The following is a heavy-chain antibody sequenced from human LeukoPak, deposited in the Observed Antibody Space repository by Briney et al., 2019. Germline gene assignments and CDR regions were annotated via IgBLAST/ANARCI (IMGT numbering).Heavy chain of an antibody. Sequence: GGSLRPSCAASGFTFSSYAMSWVRQAPGKGLEWVSFISPSGDRTSNADSVEGRFTISRDNTRNTLYLQMNSLRDEDTVVYYCAIMHGYYDGSGFWVQWGQGTLVTVSS. CDR3: AIMHGYYDGSGFWVQ. D-gene: IGHD3-22*01. V-gene: IGHV3-23*01. CDR1: GFTFSSYA. J-gene: IGHJ4*02. CDR2: ISPSGDRT.